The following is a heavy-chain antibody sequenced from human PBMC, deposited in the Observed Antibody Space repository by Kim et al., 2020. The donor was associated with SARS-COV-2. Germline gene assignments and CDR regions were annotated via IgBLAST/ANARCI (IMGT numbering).Heavy chain of an antibody. CDR3: ARDICGGSCYSPDYYGMDV. CDR2: IYTSGST. V-gene: IGHV4-4*07. Sequence: SETLSLTRTVSGGSISSYYWNWIRQPAGKGLEWIGRIYTSGSTNYNPSLKSRVTMSVDTSKNQFSLKLSSVTAADTAVYYCARDICGGSCYSPDYYGMDVWGQGTTVTVSS. D-gene: IGHD2-15*01. CDR1: GGSISSYY. J-gene: IGHJ6*02.